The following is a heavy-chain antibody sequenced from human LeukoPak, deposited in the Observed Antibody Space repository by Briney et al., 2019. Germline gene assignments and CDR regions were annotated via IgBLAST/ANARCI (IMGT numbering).Heavy chain of an antibody. V-gene: IGHV3-30-3*01. CDR2: LSYDGINE. CDR1: GFTFSRYN. Sequence: GGSLRLSCAASGFTFSRYNIHWVRQAPGKGLEWVAVLSYDGINEYYADSVKGRFTISRDNAKNSLYLQMNSLRAEDTAVYYCARVSDFWSGYYAEENWFDPWGQGTLVTVSS. D-gene: IGHD3-3*01. CDR3: ARVSDFWSGYYAEENWFDP. J-gene: IGHJ5*02.